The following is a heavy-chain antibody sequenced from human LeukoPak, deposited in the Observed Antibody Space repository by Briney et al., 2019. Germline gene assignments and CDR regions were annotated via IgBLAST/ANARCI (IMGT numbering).Heavy chain of an antibody. CDR3: AVRPAAAIKDLYYMDV. V-gene: IGHV1-69*05. CDR2: IIPIFGTA. J-gene: IGHJ6*03. D-gene: IGHD2-2*01. Sequence: SVKVSCKASGGTFSSYAISWVRQAPGQGLEWMGGIIPIFGTANYAQKFQGRVTITTDESTSTAYMELSSLRSEDTVVYYCAVRPAAAIKDLYYMDVWGKGTTVTVSS. CDR1: GGTFSSYA.